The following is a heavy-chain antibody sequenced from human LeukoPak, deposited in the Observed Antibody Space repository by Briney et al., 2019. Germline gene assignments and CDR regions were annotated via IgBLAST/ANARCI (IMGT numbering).Heavy chain of an antibody. CDR1: GGSISSYY. V-gene: IGHV4-4*07. D-gene: IGHD3-10*01. Sequence: SETLSLTCTVSGGSISSYYWSWIRQPAGKGLEWIGRIYTSGSTNYNPSLKSRVTMSVDTSKNQFSLKLSSVTAADTAVYYCARDYYGSGSYYPPYDYYYGMDVWGQGTTVTVSS. CDR2: IYTSGST. CDR3: ARDYYGSGSYYPPYDYYYGMDV. J-gene: IGHJ6*02.